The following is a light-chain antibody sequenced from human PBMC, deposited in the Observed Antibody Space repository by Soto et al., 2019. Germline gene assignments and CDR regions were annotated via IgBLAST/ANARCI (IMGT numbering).Light chain of an antibody. Sequence: EIVLTQSPGTLSLSPGERATLSCRASQSVTSSYLAWYQQKPGQAPRLLIYGASSRATGIPDRFSGSWSGTDFTLTISRLEPEDCAVYYCQQYGSSPTFGQGTRVEIK. V-gene: IGKV3-20*01. CDR1: QSVTSSY. CDR2: GAS. J-gene: IGKJ5*01. CDR3: QQYGSSPT.